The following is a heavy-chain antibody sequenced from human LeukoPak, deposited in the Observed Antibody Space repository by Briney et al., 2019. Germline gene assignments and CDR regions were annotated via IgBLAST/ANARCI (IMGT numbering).Heavy chain of an antibody. V-gene: IGHV4-39*01. CDR3: ASMVRVAFDI. Sequence: SQSRSLTRTVAAGSIGSSSYCWDRLLQPPVNGLDWFGIIYYSESIYYNPSLKSPVTISVDTAKNTLSLELSSVTAAATATVYCASMVRVAFDIWGQGTMATASS. CDR2: IYYSESI. J-gene: IGHJ3*02. D-gene: IGHD3-10*01. CDR1: AGSIGSSSYC.